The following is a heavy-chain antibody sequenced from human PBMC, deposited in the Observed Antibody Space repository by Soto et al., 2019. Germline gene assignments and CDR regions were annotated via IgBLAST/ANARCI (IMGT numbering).Heavy chain of an antibody. J-gene: IGHJ4*02. CDR2: ISAKDGNA. Sequence: ASVKVSCKTSGYTFSDYGISWVRQAPGQGLEWMGWISAKDGNANFAQKFRGRVTMITGTSTNTVYMELRNLRLDDTAVYYCAREPPETPPDYWGQGTLVTVSS. V-gene: IGHV1-18*01. CDR1: GYTFSDYG. CDR3: AREPPETPPDY.